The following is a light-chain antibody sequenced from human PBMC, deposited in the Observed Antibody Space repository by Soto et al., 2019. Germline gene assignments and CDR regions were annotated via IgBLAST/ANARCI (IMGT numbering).Light chain of an antibody. CDR3: QQYVSSPIT. J-gene: IGKJ5*01. CDR1: QSVSSSY. Sequence: EIVLTQSPGTLSLSPGERATLSCRASQSVSSSYLAWYQQKPGQAPRLLIYGTSSRATGIPDRFSGSGSGTDFTLTISRLEPDDFAVYYCQQYVSSPITFGQGTRLEI. V-gene: IGKV3-20*01. CDR2: GTS.